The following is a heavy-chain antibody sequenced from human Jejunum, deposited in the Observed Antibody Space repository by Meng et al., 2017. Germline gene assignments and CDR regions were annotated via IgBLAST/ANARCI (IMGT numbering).Heavy chain of an antibody. J-gene: IGHJ5*02. CDR1: GGSISTAGYY. D-gene: IGHD6-13*01. Sequence: QRQLQETGTGLVKPSATVSSIFAVSGGSISTAGYYWGWIRQSRGKGLEWIGSIFYSGTTYYNPSLKSRVTISIDTSKNQFSLKMNSVTAADTAVYYCARDTAGFGPWGQGTLVTVSS. V-gene: IGHV4-39*07. CDR3: ARDTAGFGP. CDR2: IFYSGTT.